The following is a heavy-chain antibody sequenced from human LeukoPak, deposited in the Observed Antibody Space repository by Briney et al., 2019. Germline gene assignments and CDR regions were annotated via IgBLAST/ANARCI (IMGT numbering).Heavy chain of an antibody. CDR1: GYTFTMYY. CDR3: ARSLGDFYGSGSLAY. J-gene: IGHJ4*02. V-gene: IGHV1-46*01. D-gene: IGHD3-10*01. CDR2: INPNGGST. Sequence: GASVKVSCKASGYTFTMYYIHWVRQAPGQGLEWMGIINPNGGSTTYAQKFQGRVTMTRDTSTSTVYMELSSLRSEDTAVYYCARSLGDFYGSGSLAYWGQGTLVTVSS.